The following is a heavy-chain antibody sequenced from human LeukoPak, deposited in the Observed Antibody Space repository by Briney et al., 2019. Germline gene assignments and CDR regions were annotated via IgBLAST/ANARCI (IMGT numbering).Heavy chain of an antibody. D-gene: IGHD6-19*01. CDR2: INHSGGST. CDR3: ARVLTYSVAWYQLDN. J-gene: IGHJ4*02. V-gene: IGHV1-46*01. Sequence: GDSVTVSCKASGYTFTGYYMHWVRQAPGQGLEWMGLINHSGGSTNYAQKFHGTVTMTTNTSTSTVYMELSSLTSEDTAVYYCARVLTYSVAWYQLDNWGRGTLVTVSS. CDR1: GYTFTGYY.